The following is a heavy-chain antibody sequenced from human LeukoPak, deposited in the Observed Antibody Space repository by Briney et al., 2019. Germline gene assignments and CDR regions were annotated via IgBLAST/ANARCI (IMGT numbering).Heavy chain of an antibody. CDR1: GFTVRSNY. CDR3: ARGLPNFDY. CDR2: IYSGSST. D-gene: IGHD2-2*01. Sequence: GGSLRLSCAASGFTVRSNYMSWVRQAPGKGLEWVSVIYSGSSTYYADSVKGRFTISRDNSKNTLYLQMNSLRAEDTAVYYCARGLPNFDYWGQGTLVTVSS. J-gene: IGHJ4*02. V-gene: IGHV3-53*01.